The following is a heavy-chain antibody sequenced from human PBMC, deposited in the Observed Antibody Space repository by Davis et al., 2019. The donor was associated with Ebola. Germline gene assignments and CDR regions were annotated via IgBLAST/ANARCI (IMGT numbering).Heavy chain of an antibody. J-gene: IGHJ6*02. D-gene: IGHD1-7*01. CDR3: AREEGELRDYYYGMDV. CDR2: INPNSGGT. V-gene: IGHV1-2*02. Sequence: ASVKVSCKASGYTFTGYYMHWVRQAPGQGLEWMGWINPNSGGTNYAQKFQGRVTMTRDTSISTAYMELSRLRSDDTAVYYCAREEGELRDYYYGMDVWGQGTTVTVSS. CDR1: GYTFTGYY.